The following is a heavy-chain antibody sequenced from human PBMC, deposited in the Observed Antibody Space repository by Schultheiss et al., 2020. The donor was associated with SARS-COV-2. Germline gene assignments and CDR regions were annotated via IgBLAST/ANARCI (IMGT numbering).Heavy chain of an antibody. D-gene: IGHD5-24*01. CDR3: ARGGERWLQFEGNFDY. Sequence: SQTLSLTCTVSGGSISSSSYYWGWIRQPPGKGLEWIGSIYYSGSTYYNPSLKSRVTISVDTSKNQFSLKLSSVTAADTAVYYCARGGERWLQFEGNFDYWGQGTLVTVSS. CDR1: GGSISSSSYY. J-gene: IGHJ4*02. V-gene: IGHV4-39*01. CDR2: IYYSGST.